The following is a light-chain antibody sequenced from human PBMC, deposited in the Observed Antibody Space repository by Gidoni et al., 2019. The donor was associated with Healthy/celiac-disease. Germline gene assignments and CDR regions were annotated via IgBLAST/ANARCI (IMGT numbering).Light chain of an antibody. V-gene: IGKV1-27*01. CDR3: QRTYNAPWT. CDR2: SAS. J-gene: IGKJ1*01. Sequence: IQLTQSPSSLSASVGDRVTITCRVSKGISSYLNWYRQKPGKVPKLLIYSASNLQSGVPSRLSGSGSGTDFTLTISSLQPEDVANYYGQRTYNAPWTFGQGTKVEIK. CDR1: KGISSY.